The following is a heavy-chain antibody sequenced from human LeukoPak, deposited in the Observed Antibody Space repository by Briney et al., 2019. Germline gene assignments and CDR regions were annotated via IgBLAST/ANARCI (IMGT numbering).Heavy chain of an antibody. CDR2: MNPNSGNT. CDR1: GYTFSSYD. CDR3: AREVSASLDY. J-gene: IGHJ4*02. D-gene: IGHD2-8*01. Sequence: ASVKVSCKASGYTFSSYDINWVRQAAGQGLEWMGWMNPNSGNTGYAQKFQGRVTITRNTSISTAYMELSSLRSEDTAVYYCAREVSASLDYWGQGTLVTVSS. V-gene: IGHV1-8*03.